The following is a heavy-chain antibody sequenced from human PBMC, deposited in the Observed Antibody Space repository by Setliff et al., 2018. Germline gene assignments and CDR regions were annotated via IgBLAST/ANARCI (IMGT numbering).Heavy chain of an antibody. D-gene: IGHD1-26*01. CDR3: ARVLNWFDP. Sequence: SETLSLTCTVSGASIRHTSYFWTWVRQPAGKGLEWIGHIYITGNPGVNPSLESRVAMSIDKSRNQFSLNLQSVTAADTAVYYCARVLNWFDPWGQGTLVTVSS. CDR2: IYITGNP. J-gene: IGHJ5*02. V-gene: IGHV4-4*07. CDR1: GASIRHTSYF.